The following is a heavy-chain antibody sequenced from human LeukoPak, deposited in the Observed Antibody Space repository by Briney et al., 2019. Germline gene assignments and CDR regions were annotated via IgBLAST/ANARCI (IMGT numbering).Heavy chain of an antibody. CDR3: AKVLLPYYYYGMDV. J-gene: IGHJ6*02. V-gene: IGHV3-30-3*01. CDR2: ISYDGSNK. D-gene: IGHD2-15*01. Sequence: GGSLRLSCAASGFVFRNYAIHWVRQAPGKGLEWVAVISYDGSNKYYADSVKGRFTVSRDNSKNTLFLQMDSLTAEDTAVYYCAKVLLPYYYYGMDVWGQGTTVTVSS. CDR1: GFVFRNYA.